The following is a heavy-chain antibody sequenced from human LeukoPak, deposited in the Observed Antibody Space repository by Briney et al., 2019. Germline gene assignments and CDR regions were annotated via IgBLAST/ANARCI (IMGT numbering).Heavy chain of an antibody. CDR2: IYTSGST. CDR1: GGSISSGSYY. V-gene: IGHV4-61*02. D-gene: IGHD6-13*01. J-gene: IGHJ3*02. CDR3: ARSLWYSDAFDI. Sequence: PSETLSLTCTVSGGSISSGSYYWSWIRQPAGKGLEWIGRIYTSGSTNYNPSLKSRVTISVDTSKNQFSLKLSSVTAADTAVYYCARSLWYSDAFDIWGQGIMVTVSS.